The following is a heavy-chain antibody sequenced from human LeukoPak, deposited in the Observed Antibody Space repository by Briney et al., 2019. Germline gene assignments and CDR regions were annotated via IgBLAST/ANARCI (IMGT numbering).Heavy chain of an antibody. Sequence: PGGSLRLSCAASGFTFSSYGMHWVRQAPGKGLEWVAFIRYDGSNKYYADSVKGRFAISRDNAKNSLYLQMNSLRAEDTAVYYCARGRNLVVVAATDMDVWGKGTTVTVSS. J-gene: IGHJ6*03. D-gene: IGHD2-15*01. CDR3: ARGRNLVVVAATDMDV. CDR2: IRYDGSNK. V-gene: IGHV3-30*02. CDR1: GFTFSSYG.